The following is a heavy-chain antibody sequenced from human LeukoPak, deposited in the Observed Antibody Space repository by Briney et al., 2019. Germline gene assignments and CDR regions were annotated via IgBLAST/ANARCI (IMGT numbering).Heavy chain of an antibody. V-gene: IGHV1-2*06. J-gene: IGHJ4*02. CDR2: INPNSGGT. D-gene: IGHD2-21*02. CDR3: ATSEAIVVVTAILNY. CDR1: GYTFTGYY. Sequence: AASVKVSCKASGYTFTGYYMHWVRQAPGQGLEWMGRINPNSGGTNYAQKFQGRVTMTRDTSISTAYMELSRLRSDDTAVYYCATSEAIVVVTAILNYWGQGTLVTVSS.